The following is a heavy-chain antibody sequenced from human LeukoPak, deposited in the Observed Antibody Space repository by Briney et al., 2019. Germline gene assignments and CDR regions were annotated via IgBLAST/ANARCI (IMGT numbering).Heavy chain of an antibody. CDR1: GGTFSSYV. CDR2: IIPIFGTA. Sequence: SVRVSCKASGGTFSSYVISWVRQAPGQGLEWMGGIIPIFGTANYAQKFQGRVTITADESTSTAYMELSSLRSEDTAVYYCSRDDTAVLGYYWGQGTLVTVSS. D-gene: IGHD5-18*01. V-gene: IGHV1-69*13. J-gene: IGHJ4*02. CDR3: SRDDTAVLGYY.